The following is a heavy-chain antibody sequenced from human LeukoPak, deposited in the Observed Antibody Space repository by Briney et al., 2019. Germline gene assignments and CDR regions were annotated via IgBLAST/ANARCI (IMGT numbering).Heavy chain of an antibody. CDR2: INPNSGGT. CDR3: ARNPLGYCSSTSCYEGDWFDR. V-gene: IGHV1-2*02. J-gene: IGHJ5*02. CDR1: GYTFTGYY. Sequence: GASVKVACKASGYTFTGYYMHWVRQAPGQGLEWMGWINPNSGGTNYAQKFQGRVTMTRDTSISTAYMELSRLRSDDTAVYYCARNPLGYCSSTSCYEGDWFDRWGQGTLVTVSS. D-gene: IGHD2-2*03.